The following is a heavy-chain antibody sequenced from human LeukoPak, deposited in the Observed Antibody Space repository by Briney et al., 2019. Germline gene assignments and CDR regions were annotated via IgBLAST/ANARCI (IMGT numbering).Heavy chain of an antibody. Sequence: SVKVSCKASGGTFSSYAISWVRQAPGQGLEWMGGIIPIFGTANYAQKFQGRVTITADESTSTAYMELSSLRSEDTAVYYCARDRRPTVTIITHGNAFDIWGQGTMVTVSS. D-gene: IGHD4-17*01. CDR2: IIPIFGTA. V-gene: IGHV1-69*13. CDR1: GGTFSSYA. J-gene: IGHJ3*02. CDR3: ARDRRPTVTIITHGNAFDI.